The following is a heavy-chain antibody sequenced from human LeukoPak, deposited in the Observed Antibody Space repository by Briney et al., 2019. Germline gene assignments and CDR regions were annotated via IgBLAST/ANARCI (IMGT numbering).Heavy chain of an antibody. CDR3: AGTYYDILTGPQNWLDP. J-gene: IGHJ5*02. V-gene: IGHV3-30*02. CDR2: IRYDGSNK. D-gene: IGHD3-9*01. Sequence: PGGSLRLFCAASGFTFSSYGMHWVRQAPGKGLEWVAFIRYDGSNKYYADSVKGRFTMSRDNSKNTLYLQMNRLRAEDTGVYYCAGTYYDILTGPQNWLDPWGQGTLVTVSS. CDR1: GFTFSSYG.